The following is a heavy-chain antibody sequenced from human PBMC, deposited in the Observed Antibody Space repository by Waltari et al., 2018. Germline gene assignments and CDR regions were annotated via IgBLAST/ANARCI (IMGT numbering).Heavy chain of an antibody. D-gene: IGHD3-10*02. Sequence: QVQFQESGPGLVTPSQTLSLTCTFSCGSFTSDDNYWSWIRQPPGKGLEGIGYIFYSGSTDYNPSLKSRGTISLDTSKNQFFLKLRSVTAADTAVYYCARGFTATLFSNWGQGALVTVSS. CDR2: IFYSGST. J-gene: IGHJ4*02. CDR3: ARGFTATLFSN. V-gene: IGHV4-30-4*01. CDR1: CGSFTSDDNY.